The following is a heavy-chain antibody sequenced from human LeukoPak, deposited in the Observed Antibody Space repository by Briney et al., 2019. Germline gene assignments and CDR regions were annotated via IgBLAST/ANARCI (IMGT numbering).Heavy chain of an antibody. D-gene: IGHD3-10*01. CDR3: ARVLWFGELPRHD. V-gene: IGHV1-46*01. CDR1: GYTFTTYH. J-gene: IGHJ4*02. CDR2: INPSGGST. Sequence: ASVKVSCKASGYTFTTYHMHWVRQAPGQGLEWLGIINPSGGSTTYHPKFQDRVTITRDTSTSTVYMELRGLRSEDTAVYYCARVLWFGELPRHDWGQGTLVTVSP.